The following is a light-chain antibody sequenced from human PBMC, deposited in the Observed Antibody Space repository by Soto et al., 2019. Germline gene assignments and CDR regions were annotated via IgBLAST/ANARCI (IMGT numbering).Light chain of an antibody. Sequence: DIQMTQSPSTLSAYVGDRVTITCRASQSVDTWLAWYQQKPGKAPKVLISKVSNLESGVPSRFSGSGYGTEFTLTISSLQPDDFATYYCQQYKRSWTFGQGTKVDIK. CDR3: QQYKRSWT. J-gene: IGKJ1*01. V-gene: IGKV1-5*03. CDR1: QSVDTW. CDR2: KVS.